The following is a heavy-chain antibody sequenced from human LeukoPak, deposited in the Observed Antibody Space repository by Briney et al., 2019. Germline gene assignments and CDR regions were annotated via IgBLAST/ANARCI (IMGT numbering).Heavy chain of an antibody. V-gene: IGHV3-30-3*01. CDR3: ARDYRGSLDTFDY. Sequence: GGSLRLSCAASGFTFSSYAMHWVRQAPGKGLEWVAVISYDGSNKYYADSVKGRFTISRDNSMNTLYLQMNSLRAEDTAVYYCARDYRGSLDTFDYWGQGTLVTVSS. CDR2: ISYDGSNK. D-gene: IGHD1-26*01. CDR1: GFTFSSYA. J-gene: IGHJ4*02.